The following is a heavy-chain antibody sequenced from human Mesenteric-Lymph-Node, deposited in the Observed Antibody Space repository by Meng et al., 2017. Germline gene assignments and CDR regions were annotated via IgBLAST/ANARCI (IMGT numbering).Heavy chain of an antibody. CDR3: GRGGYGTHHGFDI. D-gene: IGHD5-12*01. CDR2: IQAEGITI. Sequence: GESLKISCAASGFTFSNYGIHWVRQAPGKGLEWVALIQAEGITIYYADSVKGRFTISRDNSKNIVHLQIDSLRAEDTAVYYCGRGGYGTHHGFDIWGQGTLVTVSS. J-gene: IGHJ3*02. CDR1: GFTFSNYG. V-gene: IGHV3-33*05.